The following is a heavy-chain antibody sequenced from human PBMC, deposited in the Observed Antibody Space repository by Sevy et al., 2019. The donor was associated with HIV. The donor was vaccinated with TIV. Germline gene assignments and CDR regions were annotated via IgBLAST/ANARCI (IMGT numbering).Heavy chain of an antibody. CDR2: FDPEDGET. J-gene: IGHJ5*02. V-gene: IGHV1-24*01. D-gene: IGHD4-17*01. CDR3: AAAKNSYGDYRPSP. Sequence: ASVKVSCKVSGYTLTELSMHWVRQAPGKGLEWMGGFDPEDGETIYAQKFQGRVTMTEDTSTDTAYMELSSLRSEDTAVYYCAAAKNSYGDYRPSPWGQGTLVTVSS. CDR1: GYTLTELS.